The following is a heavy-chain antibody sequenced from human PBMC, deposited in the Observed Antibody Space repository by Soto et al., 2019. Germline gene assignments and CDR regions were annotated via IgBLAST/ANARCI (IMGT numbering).Heavy chain of an antibody. CDR1: GGSFSGYQ. CDR2: INDSGNI. Sequence: SETLSLTCAVYGGSFSGYQWTWIRQTPGKGLEWIGEINDSGNINYNPSLKSRVTILLDTPKKQISLKLSSVTAADSAVYYCARGLILWFGVLSRRGGYYYFMDVWGKGTTVTVSS. D-gene: IGHD3-10*01. CDR3: ARGLILWFGVLSRRGGYYYFMDV. J-gene: IGHJ6*03. V-gene: IGHV4-34*01.